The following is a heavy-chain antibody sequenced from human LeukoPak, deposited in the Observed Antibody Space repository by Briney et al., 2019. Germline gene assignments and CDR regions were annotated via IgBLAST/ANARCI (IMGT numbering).Heavy chain of an antibody. D-gene: IGHD2-2*01. CDR3: ARGGTRHYFQH. V-gene: IGHV4-39*07. J-gene: IGHJ1*01. CDR2: IYDSGST. CDR1: GGSIRSSYYY. Sequence: SETLSLTCTVSGGSIRSSYYYWGWIRQPPGKGLEWIGSIYDSGSTYYNPSLKSRVTVSVDTSKNQFSLKLSSVTAADTAVYYCARGGTRHYFQHWGQGTLVTVSS.